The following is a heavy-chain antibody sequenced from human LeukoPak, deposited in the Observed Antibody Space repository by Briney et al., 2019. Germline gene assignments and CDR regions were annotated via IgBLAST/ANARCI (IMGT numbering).Heavy chain of an antibody. J-gene: IGHJ4*02. CDR3: ARVWSSGSFLMALGY. CDR1: GFTFSSYG. D-gene: IGHD3-10*01. V-gene: IGHV3-30*03. Sequence: GRSLRLSCAASGFTFSSYGMHWVRQAPGKGLEWVAVILFDGSSEYYANSVKGRFTISRDNSKNTLYLQMNSLRPEDTAVYYCARVWSSGSFLMALGYWGQGTLVTVSS. CDR2: ILFDGSSE.